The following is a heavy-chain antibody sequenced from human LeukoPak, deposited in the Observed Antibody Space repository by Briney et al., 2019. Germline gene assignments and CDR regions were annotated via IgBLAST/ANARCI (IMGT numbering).Heavy chain of an antibody. J-gene: IGHJ3*02. Sequence: ASVKVSCKASGFTFTNYNMHWVRQAPGQGLEWMGIINSSGGSTNYAQNFQARVTMTRDTSTSTVYMELSSLRSEDTAVYYCARVRDGYNDAYDIWGQGTMVTVPS. CDR1: GFTFTNYN. CDR2: INSSGGST. D-gene: IGHD5-24*01. CDR3: ARVRDGYNDAYDI. V-gene: IGHV1-46*01.